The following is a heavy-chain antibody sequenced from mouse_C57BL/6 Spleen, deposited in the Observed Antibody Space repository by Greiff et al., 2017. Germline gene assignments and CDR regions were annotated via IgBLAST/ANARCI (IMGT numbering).Heavy chain of an antibody. J-gene: IGHJ1*03. V-gene: IGHV1-15*01. Sequence: VKLQQSGAELVRPGASVTLSCKASGYTFTDYEMHWVKQTPVHGLEWIGAIDPETGGTAYNQKFKGKAILTADKSSSTAYMELRSLTSEDSAVYYCTRHPYWYFDVWGTGTTVTVSS. CDR2: IDPETGGT. CDR1: GYTFTDYE. CDR3: TRHPYWYFDV.